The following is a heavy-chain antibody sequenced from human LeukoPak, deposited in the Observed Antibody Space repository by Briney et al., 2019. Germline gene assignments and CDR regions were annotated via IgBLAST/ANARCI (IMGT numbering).Heavy chain of an antibody. Sequence: SGTLSLTCTVSGGSISSYYWSWIRQPPGKGLEWIGYIYYSGSTNYSPSLKSRVTISVDTSKNQFSLKMSSVTAADTAVYYCARVVDTSGYYYAFDYWGQGTLVTVSS. CDR1: GGSISSYY. J-gene: IGHJ4*02. V-gene: IGHV4-59*01. D-gene: IGHD3-22*01. CDR2: IYYSGST. CDR3: ARVVDTSGYYYAFDY.